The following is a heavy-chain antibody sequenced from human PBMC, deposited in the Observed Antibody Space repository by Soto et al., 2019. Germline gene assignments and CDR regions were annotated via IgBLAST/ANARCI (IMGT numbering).Heavy chain of an antibody. CDR2: ISSNSAYI. D-gene: IGHD6-13*01. J-gene: IGHJ5*02. V-gene: IGHV3-21*02. CDR1: GFTFRSFT. Sequence: EVQLVESGGGLVKPGGSLRLSCAASGFTFRSFTMNWVRQAQGKGLEWVSTISSNSAYIYYTDALRGRFTISRDNAKNSLHLQMNSLRAEDTAVYYCTRDASRDSSARGWFDPWGPGTLVTVSS. CDR3: TRDASRDSSARGWFDP.